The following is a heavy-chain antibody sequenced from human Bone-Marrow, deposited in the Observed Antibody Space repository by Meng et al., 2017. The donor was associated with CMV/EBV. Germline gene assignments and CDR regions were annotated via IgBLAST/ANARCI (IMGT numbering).Heavy chain of an antibody. Sequence: GSLRLSCTVSGGSISSYSGSWIRQPPGKGLEWIGYIYSSGSTNYNPSLKSRVTISVDTSKNQFSLKLSSVTAADTAMYYCAREIPPRGVVIPDDTFDLWGQWTTVTVAS. V-gene: IGHV4-59*12. D-gene: IGHD2-21*01. J-gene: IGHJ3*01. CDR3: AREIPPRGVVIPDDTFDL. CDR2: IYSSGST. CDR1: GGSISSYS.